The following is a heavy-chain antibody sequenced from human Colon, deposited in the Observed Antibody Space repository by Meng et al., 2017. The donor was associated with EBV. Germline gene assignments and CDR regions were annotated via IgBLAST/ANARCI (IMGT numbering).Heavy chain of an antibody. CDR2: IYYTGST. V-gene: IGHV4-30-4*01. CDR1: GGSINSGDYY. Sequence: VRLQGSGAGLVKPSQTLYRTCTVSGGSINSGDYYWSWIRQPPAKGLEWIGYIYYTGSTYYNPSLKSRVTISMDTSKNQFSLRLSSVTAADTAVYYCARNYYFDYWGQGTLVTVSS. J-gene: IGHJ4*02. CDR3: ARNYYFDY.